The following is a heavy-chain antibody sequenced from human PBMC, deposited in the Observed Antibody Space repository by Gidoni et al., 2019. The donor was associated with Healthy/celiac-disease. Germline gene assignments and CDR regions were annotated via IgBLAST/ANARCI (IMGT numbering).Heavy chain of an antibody. D-gene: IGHD4-17*01. J-gene: IGHJ4*02. CDR3: ARQDDDYGDYGDY. Sequence: EVQLVESGGGRVKPGGSLRLSCAASGLTFRSYSMNWVRQAPGKGLEWGSSISSSSSYIYYADSVKGRFTISRDNAKNSLYLQMNSLRAEDTAVYYCARQDDDYGDYGDYWGQGTLVTVSS. V-gene: IGHV3-21*01. CDR1: GLTFRSYS. CDR2: ISSSSSYI.